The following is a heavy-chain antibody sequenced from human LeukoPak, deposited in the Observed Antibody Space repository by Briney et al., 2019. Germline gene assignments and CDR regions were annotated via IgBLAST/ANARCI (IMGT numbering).Heavy chain of an antibody. D-gene: IGHD6-19*01. CDR2: IYSGGST. CDR1: GFTVSSNY. J-gene: IGHJ4*02. Sequence: GGSLRLSCAASGFTVSSNYMTWVRQAPGKGLEWVSVIYSGGSTYYADSVKGRFTISRDNSKSTLYLQMNSLRVEDTAVYYCARGIAVADTGFFDYWGQGTLVTVSS. CDR3: ARGIAVADTGFFDY. V-gene: IGHV3-66*01.